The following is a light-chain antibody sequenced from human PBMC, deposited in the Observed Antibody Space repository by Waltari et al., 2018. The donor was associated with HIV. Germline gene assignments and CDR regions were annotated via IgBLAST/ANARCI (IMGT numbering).Light chain of an antibody. CDR2: GNT. CDR1: SSNLGAGYD. V-gene: IGLV1-40*01. Sequence: QSVLTQPPSVSGAPGQRVTISCTGTSSNLGAGYDVEWYQQVPGTAPQPPIYGNTNLPSGVSDRFFASKSGTSASLAITGLQAEDEADYYCQSYDRRLSASLFGGGTTLTVL. J-gene: IGLJ2*01. CDR3: QSYDRRLSASL.